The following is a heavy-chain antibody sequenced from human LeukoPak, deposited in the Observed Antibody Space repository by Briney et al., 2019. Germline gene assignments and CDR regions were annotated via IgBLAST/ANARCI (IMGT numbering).Heavy chain of an antibody. V-gene: IGHV4-59*01. D-gene: IGHD3-22*01. CDR2: IYYSGST. Sequence: SETLSLTCTASGGSISSYYWSWIRQPPGKGLEWIWYIYYSGSTNYNPSLKSRVTISVDTSKNQFSLKLSSVTAADTAVYYCARGHYYDSSGYYSPHGMDVWGQGTTVTVSS. CDR1: GGSISSYY. CDR3: ARGHYYDSSGYYSPHGMDV. J-gene: IGHJ6*02.